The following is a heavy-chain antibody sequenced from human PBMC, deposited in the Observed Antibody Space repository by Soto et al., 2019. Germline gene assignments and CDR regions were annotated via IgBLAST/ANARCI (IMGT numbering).Heavy chain of an antibody. J-gene: IGHJ3*02. D-gene: IGHD5-12*01. CDR3: ARGAVGYDPDAFDI. CDR2: IKQDGSEK. CDR1: GFTFSSYW. Sequence: GGSLRLSCAASGFTFSSYWMSWVRQAPGKGLEWVANIKQDGSEKYYVDSVKGRFTISRDNAKNSLYLQMNSLRAEDTAVYYCARGAVGYDPDAFDIWGQGTMVTVSS. V-gene: IGHV3-7*01.